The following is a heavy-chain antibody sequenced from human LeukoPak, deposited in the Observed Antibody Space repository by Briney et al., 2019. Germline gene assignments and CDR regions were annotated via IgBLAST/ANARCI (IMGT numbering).Heavy chain of an antibody. V-gene: IGHV3-11*05. CDR2: ISQSGSAT. CDR1: GFSLSAYY. CDR3: AKDDYGDYILNWFDP. D-gene: IGHD4-17*01. J-gene: IGHJ5*02. Sequence: GGSLRLSCAASGFSLSAYYMTWIRQAPGKGLEWLSHISQSGSATNYADSVKGRFTIFRDNSKNTLHLQMNSLRAEDTAVYYCAKDDYGDYILNWFDPWGQGTLVTVSS.